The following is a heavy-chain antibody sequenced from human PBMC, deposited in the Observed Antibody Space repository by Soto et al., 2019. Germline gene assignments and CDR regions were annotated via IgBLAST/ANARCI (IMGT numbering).Heavy chain of an antibody. J-gene: IGHJ6*02. D-gene: IGHD3-3*01. V-gene: IGHV3-48*02. CDR2: ISSSGTTM. CDR1: GFTFSSYS. CDR3: AIAEDDFWSWDYYYGMDV. Sequence: EVQLVESGGGLVQPGVSLRLSCAASGFTFSSYSINWVRQAPGKGLEWVSYISSSGTTMYYADSVKGRFTISRDKTNNSVFLQMNSLRDEDTAVYYCAIAEDDFWSWDYYYGMDVWGQGTTVTVSS.